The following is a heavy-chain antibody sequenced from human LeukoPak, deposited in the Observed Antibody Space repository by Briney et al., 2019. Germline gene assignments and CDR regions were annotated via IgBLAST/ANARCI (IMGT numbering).Heavy chain of an antibody. V-gene: IGHV3-23*01. CDR2: IGGSNGIA. Sequence: GGSLRLSCAASRFTFNSYAMSWVRQAPGKGLEWVSVIGGSNGIAFYVGSVKGRFTISRDNSKDTLYLQMNSLRAEDTAVYYCASLGGSSWVRDYYGMDVWGQGTTVTVSS. CDR3: ASLGGSSWVRDYYGMDV. CDR1: RFTFNSYA. J-gene: IGHJ6*02. D-gene: IGHD6-13*01.